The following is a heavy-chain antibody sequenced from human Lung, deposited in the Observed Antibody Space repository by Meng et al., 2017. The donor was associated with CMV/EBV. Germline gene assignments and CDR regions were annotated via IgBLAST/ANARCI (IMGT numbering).Heavy chain of an antibody. J-gene: IGHJ5*02. D-gene: IGHD6-13*01. V-gene: IGHV1-69*01. CDR1: GGNFSSYA. Sequence: KNPGSLGNVPCKASGGNFSSYASSGVRQAPGQGREWMGGIIPIFGTANYAQKFQGRVTITADESTSTAYMELSSLRSEDTAVYYCAREVSSSWFAGDWFDPWGQGTLVTVSS. CDR3: AREVSSSWFAGDWFDP. CDR2: IIPIFGTA.